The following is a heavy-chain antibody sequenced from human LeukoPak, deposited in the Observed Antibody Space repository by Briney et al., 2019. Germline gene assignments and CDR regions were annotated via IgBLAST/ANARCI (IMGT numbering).Heavy chain of an antibody. CDR2: INPSGGST. Sequence: ASVKVSCKASGYTFTSYYMHWVRQAPGQGLEWMGIINPSGGSTSYAQKFQGRVTMTRDMSASTVYMELSSLRSEDTAVYYCASGGSYNNWFDPWGQGTLVTVSS. V-gene: IGHV1-46*01. CDR1: GYTFTSYY. D-gene: IGHD1-26*01. CDR3: ASGGSYNNWFDP. J-gene: IGHJ5*02.